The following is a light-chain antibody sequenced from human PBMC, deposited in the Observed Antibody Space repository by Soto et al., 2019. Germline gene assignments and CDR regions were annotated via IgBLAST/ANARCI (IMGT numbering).Light chain of an antibody. J-gene: IGKJ4*01. CDR2: DAT. Sequence: EIVLTQSPATLSVSPGERATLSCRASQSVSNFLAWYQQKPGQVPRLLIFDATYRATGVPARFSGSGSGTDFTLTISSLEPEDFAAYYCQQRSNWPLTFGGGTNVEIK. V-gene: IGKV3-11*01. CDR1: QSVSNF. CDR3: QQRSNWPLT.